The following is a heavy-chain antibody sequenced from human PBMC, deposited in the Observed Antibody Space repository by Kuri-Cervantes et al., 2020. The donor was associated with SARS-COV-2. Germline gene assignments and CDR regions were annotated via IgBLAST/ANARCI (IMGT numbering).Heavy chain of an antibody. V-gene: IGHV3-23*01. J-gene: IGHJ6*02. CDR3: AKGTDSYYYYYYGMDV. CDR2: ISGSGGST. CDR1: GFTFSSYA. Sequence: GGSLRLSCAASGFTFSSYAMSWVRQAPGKGLEWVSAISGSGGSTYYADSVKGRFTISRDNSKNTLYLQMNSLRAEDTAVYYCAKGTDSYYYYYYGMDVWGQGTTVTV.